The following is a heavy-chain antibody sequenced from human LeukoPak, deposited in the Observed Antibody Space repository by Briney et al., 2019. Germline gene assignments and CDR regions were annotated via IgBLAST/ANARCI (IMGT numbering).Heavy chain of an antibody. CDR1: GFIFSNHA. Sequence: PGGSLRLSCAASGFIFSNHAMNWVRQAPGKGLEWVSGINSGGGSTYYADSVKGRFTISRDNSKNTLYLQMNSLRAEDTAVFYCAKDRKYCSSTSCPYYFDFWGQGTLVTVSS. V-gene: IGHV3-23*01. CDR2: INSGGGST. D-gene: IGHD2-2*01. CDR3: AKDRKYCSSTSCPYYFDF. J-gene: IGHJ4*02.